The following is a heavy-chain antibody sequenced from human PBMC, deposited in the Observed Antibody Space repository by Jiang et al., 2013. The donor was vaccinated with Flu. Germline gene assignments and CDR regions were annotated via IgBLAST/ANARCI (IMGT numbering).Heavy chain of an antibody. CDR3: ARDGEARLRLGEFSWFDP. CDR1: GFTFSSYG. V-gene: IGHV3-33*01. CDR2: IWYDGSNK. D-gene: IGHD3-16*01. Sequence: GRSLRLSCAASGFTFSSYGMHWVRQAPGKGLEWVAVIWYDGSNKYYADSVKGRFTISRDNSKNTLYLQMNSLRAEDTAVYYCARDGEARLRLGEFSWFDPWGQGTLVTVSS. J-gene: IGHJ5*02.